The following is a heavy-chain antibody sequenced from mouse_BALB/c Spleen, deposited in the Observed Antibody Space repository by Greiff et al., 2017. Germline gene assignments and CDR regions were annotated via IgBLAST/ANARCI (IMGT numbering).Heavy chain of an antibody. CDR3: ARGATVVADYAMDY. D-gene: IGHD1-1*01. CDR1: GYAFSSYW. J-gene: IGHJ4*01. V-gene: IGHV1-80*01. CDR2: IYPGDGDT. Sequence: VQLKQSGAELVRPGSSVKISCKASGYAFSSYWMNWVKQRPGQGLEWIGQIYPGDGDTNYNGKFKGKATLTADKSSSTAYMQLSSLTSEDSAVYFCARGATVVADYAMDYWGQGTSVTVSS.